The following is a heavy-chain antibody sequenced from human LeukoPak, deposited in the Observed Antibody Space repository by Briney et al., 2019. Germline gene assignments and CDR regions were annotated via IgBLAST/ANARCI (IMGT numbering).Heavy chain of an antibody. V-gene: IGHV3-23*01. CDR2: ISGSGGST. D-gene: IGHD2-15*01. J-gene: IGHJ5*02. Sequence: GGSLRLSCAASGFTFSSYAMSWVRQAPGRGLEWVSAISGSGGSTYYADSVKGRFTISRDNSKNTLYLQMNSLRAEDTAVYYCARVRVVAATSRWFHPWGQGTLVTVSS. CDR3: ARVRVVAATSRWFHP. CDR1: GFTFSSYA.